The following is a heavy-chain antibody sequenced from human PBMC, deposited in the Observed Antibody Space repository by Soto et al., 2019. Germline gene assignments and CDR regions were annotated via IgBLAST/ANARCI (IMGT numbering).Heavy chain of an antibody. CDR3: ARDPHCSGGSCYLQGFDY. CDR1: GGTFSSYA. V-gene: IGHV1-69*13. Sequence: SVKVSCKASGGTFSSYAISWVRQAPGQGLEWMGGIIPTFGTANYAQKFQGRVTITADESTSTAYMELSSLRSEDTAVYYCARDPHCSGGSCYLQGFDYWGQGTLVTVSS. J-gene: IGHJ4*02. D-gene: IGHD2-15*01. CDR2: IIPTFGTA.